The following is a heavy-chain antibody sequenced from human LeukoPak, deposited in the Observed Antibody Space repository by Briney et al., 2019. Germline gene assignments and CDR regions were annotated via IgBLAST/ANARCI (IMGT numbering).Heavy chain of an antibody. CDR2: IWYDGSNK. J-gene: IGHJ4*02. Sequence: GGSLRLSCAASGFTFSSYGMHWVRRAPGKGLEWVAVIWYDGSNKYYADSVKGRFTISRDNSKNTLYLQMNSLRAEDTAVYYCARDFAAYCSGGSCYSPYFDYWGQGTLVTVSS. CDR3: ARDFAAYCSGGSCYSPYFDY. V-gene: IGHV3-33*01. CDR1: GFTFSSYG. D-gene: IGHD2-15*01.